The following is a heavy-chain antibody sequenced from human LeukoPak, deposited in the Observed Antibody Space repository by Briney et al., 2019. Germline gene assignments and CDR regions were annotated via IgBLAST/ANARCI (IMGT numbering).Heavy chain of an antibody. Sequence: PSETLSLTCTVSGGSISSSSYYWGWIRQPPGKGLEWIGSIYYSGSTYYNPSLKSRVTISVDTSKNQFSLKLSSVTAADTAVYYCARVPITMIVVDGPQAFDIWGQGTMVTVSS. CDR3: ARVPITMIVVDGPQAFDI. CDR1: GGSISSSSYY. V-gene: IGHV4-39*01. CDR2: IYYSGST. D-gene: IGHD3-22*01. J-gene: IGHJ3*02.